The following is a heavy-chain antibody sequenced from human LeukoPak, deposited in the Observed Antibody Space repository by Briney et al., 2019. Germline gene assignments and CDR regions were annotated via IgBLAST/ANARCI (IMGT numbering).Heavy chain of an antibody. D-gene: IGHD6-19*01. CDR1: GFTFSSYA. Sequence: GGSLRLSCAASGFTFSSYAMNWVRQAPGKGLEWVSLISSTDAHIYYADSVRGRFTVSRDNAKNSLYLQMNSLRPEDTGVYYCATISVADPDYWGQGTLVTVSS. J-gene: IGHJ4*01. CDR2: ISSTDAHI. CDR3: ATISVADPDY. V-gene: IGHV3-21*01.